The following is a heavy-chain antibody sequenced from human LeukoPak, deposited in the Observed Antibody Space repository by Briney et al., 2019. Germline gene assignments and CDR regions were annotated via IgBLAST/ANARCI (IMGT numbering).Heavy chain of an antibody. V-gene: IGHV3-21*01. CDR3: ARDPETYYGSGSYSFNY. Sequence: GGSLRLSCAPSGFTFRTYGKNWVRQAPGKGLEWVSSISSSSSYIYYADSVKGRFTISRDNAKNSLYLQMNSLRAEDTAVYYCARDPETYYGSGSYSFNYWGQGTLVTVSS. D-gene: IGHD3-10*01. CDR2: ISSSSSYI. J-gene: IGHJ4*02. CDR1: GFTFRTYG.